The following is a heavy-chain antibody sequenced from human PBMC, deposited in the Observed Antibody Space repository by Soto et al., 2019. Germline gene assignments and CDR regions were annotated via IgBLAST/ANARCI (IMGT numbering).Heavy chain of an antibody. CDR1: GGSISSYY. V-gene: IGHV4-59*01. CDR2: IYYSGST. Sequence: SETLSLTCTVSGGSISSYYWSWIRQPPGKGLEWIGYIYYSGSTNYNPSLKSRVTISVDTSKNQFSLKLSSVTAADTAVYYCGRVYRALYGDLYYFDYWGQGNPGHRLL. J-gene: IGHJ4*02. CDR3: GRVYRALYGDLYYFDY. D-gene: IGHD4-17*01.